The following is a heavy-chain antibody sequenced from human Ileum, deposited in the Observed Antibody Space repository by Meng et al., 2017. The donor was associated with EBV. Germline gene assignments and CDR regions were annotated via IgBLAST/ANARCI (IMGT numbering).Heavy chain of an antibody. Sequence: GQLKQWGAGLLNPSETLALPCAVYGGSFSGYYWSWIRQPPGKGLEWIGEINHSGSTNYNPSLKSRVTISVDKNQFSLKLSSVTDADTAVYYCARGFYTYGSSCFDYWGQGTLVTVSS. J-gene: IGHJ4*02. CDR2: INHSGST. D-gene: IGHD6-13*01. CDR1: GGSFSGYY. CDR3: ARGFYTYGSSCFDY. V-gene: IGHV4-34*01.